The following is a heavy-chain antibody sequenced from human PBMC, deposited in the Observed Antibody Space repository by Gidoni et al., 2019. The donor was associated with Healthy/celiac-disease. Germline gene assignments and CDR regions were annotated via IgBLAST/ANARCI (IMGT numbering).Heavy chain of an antibody. V-gene: IGHV3-21*01. J-gene: IGHJ5*02. D-gene: IGHD2-2*01. Sequence: EVQLVESGGGLLKTGGSMRLSCAASGFTFSSYRMNWVRQASGKGLEWVSSMSSSSSYIYYADSVKGRFTISRDNAKNSRYLQMNSLRSEDTAVYYCAREGDDIVVVPAAPNWFDPWGQVTLVTVSS. CDR2: MSSSSSYI. CDR1: GFTFSSYR. CDR3: AREGDDIVVVPAAPNWFDP.